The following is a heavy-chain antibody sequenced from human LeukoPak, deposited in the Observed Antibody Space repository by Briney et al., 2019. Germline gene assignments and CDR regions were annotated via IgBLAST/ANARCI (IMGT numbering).Heavy chain of an antibody. V-gene: IGHV3-74*01. D-gene: IGHD6-19*01. CDR3: ATKQWLAPPPDS. CDR2: INTDGTVT. J-gene: IGHJ4*02. CDR1: GFTFSKYW. Sequence: GGSLRLSCAASGFTFSKYWMLWVRQAPGKGLESVSRINTDGTVTTYADSVKGRFTVSRDNAYNTMFLQMNSVTDEVTAVYYCATKQWLAPPPDSWGQGTPVTVSS.